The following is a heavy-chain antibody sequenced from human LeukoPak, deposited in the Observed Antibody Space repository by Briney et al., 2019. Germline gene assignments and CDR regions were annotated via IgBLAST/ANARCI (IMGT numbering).Heavy chain of an antibody. D-gene: IGHD1-26*01. CDR1: GYTLTELS. Sequence: GASVKVSCKVSGYTLTELSMHWVRQAPGKGLEWMGGFDPEDGETIYAQKFQGRVTMTEDTSTDTAYMELSSLRSDDTAVYYCARRHVGSYSRSLDYWGQGTLVTVSS. J-gene: IGHJ4*02. CDR3: ARRHVGSYSRSLDY. V-gene: IGHV1-24*01. CDR2: FDPEDGET.